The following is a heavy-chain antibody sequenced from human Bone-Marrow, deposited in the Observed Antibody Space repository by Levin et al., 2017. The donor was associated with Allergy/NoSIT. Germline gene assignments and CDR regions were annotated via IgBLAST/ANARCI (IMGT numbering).Heavy chain of an antibody. Sequence: SETLSLTCTVSGGSISSSTHYWGWVRQAPGKGLEWIGSIYYSGVTYYNPSLKSRVTISVDRSKNQFSLNLRSVTAADTAVYYCARERDLIGARAPVDYWGQGTLVTVSS. CDR1: GGSISSSTHY. CDR2: IYYSGVT. V-gene: IGHV4-39*07. CDR3: ARERDLIGARAPVDY. J-gene: IGHJ4*02. D-gene: IGHD6-6*01.